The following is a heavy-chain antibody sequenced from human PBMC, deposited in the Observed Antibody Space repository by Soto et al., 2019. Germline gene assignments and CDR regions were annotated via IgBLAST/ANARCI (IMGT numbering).Heavy chain of an antibody. Sequence: PSETLSLTCAVYGESFSGYYWSWIRQPPGKGLEWIGEINHSGSTNYNPSLKSRVTISVDTSKNQFSLKLSSVTAADTAVYYCARAFEPSPPTLVPPPDAFDIWGQGTMVT. CDR2: INHSGST. CDR3: ARAFEPSPPTLVPPPDAFDI. D-gene: IGHD3-16*01. CDR1: GESFSGYY. V-gene: IGHV4-34*01. J-gene: IGHJ3*02.